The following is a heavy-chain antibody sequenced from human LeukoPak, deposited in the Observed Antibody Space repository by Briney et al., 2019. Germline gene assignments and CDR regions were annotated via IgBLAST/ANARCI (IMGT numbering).Heavy chain of an antibody. CDR3: ARDQGYSSGSYYFDY. D-gene: IGHD6-19*01. CDR2: ISAYNGNT. V-gene: IGHV1-18*01. J-gene: IGHJ4*02. CDR1: GYTFTNYG. Sequence: ASVKVSCKASGYTFTNYGISWVRQAPGQGLEWMGWISAYNGNTNYAQKLQGRVTMTTDTSTSTACMELRSLRSDDTAVYYCARDQGYSSGSYYFDYWGQGTLVTVSS.